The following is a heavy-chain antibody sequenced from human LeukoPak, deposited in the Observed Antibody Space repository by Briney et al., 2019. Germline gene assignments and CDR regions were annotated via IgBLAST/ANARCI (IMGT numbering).Heavy chain of an antibody. J-gene: IGHJ6*03. CDR1: AYTFTGYN. CDR2: INPNSGGT. V-gene: IGHV1-2*02. CDR3: ERDRRSCLFPLYYYDMDV. D-gene: IGHD6-13*01. Sequence: ASVNLSCKASAYTFTGYNMHWVRQAPGQGLEWMGWINPNSGGTNYAQKFQGRVTMTRDTSISTASMELSRLRSDAKAVYDCERDRRSCLFPLYYYDMDVWGKGTTVSVPS.